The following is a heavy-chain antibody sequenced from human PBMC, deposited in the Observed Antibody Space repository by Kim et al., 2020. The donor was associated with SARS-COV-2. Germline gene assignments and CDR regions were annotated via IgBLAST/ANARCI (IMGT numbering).Heavy chain of an antibody. CDR1: GGSFSGYY. Sequence: SETLSLTCAVYGGSFSGYYWSWIRQPPGKGLEWIGEINHSGSTNYNPSLKSRVTISVDMSKNQFSLKLSSVTAADTAVYYCARGRDYYGSGRACMDVWGQGTTVTVSS. D-gene: IGHD3-10*01. V-gene: IGHV4-34*01. CDR2: INHSGST. CDR3: ARGRDYYGSGRACMDV. J-gene: IGHJ6*02.